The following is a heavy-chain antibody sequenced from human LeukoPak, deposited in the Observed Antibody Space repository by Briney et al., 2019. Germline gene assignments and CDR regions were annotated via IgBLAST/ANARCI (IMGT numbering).Heavy chain of an antibody. CDR3: ARQPGSFTYYDFWSGYYTLNWFDP. J-gene: IGHJ5*02. CDR2: IYYSGST. D-gene: IGHD3-3*01. V-gene: IGHV4-39*01. CDR1: GGSISSSSYY. Sequence: SRTLSLTCTVSGGSISSSSYYWGWIRQPPGKGLEWIGSIYYSGSTYYNPSLKSRVTISVDTSKNQFSLKLSSVTAADTAVYYCARQPGSFTYYDFWSGYYTLNWFDPWGQGTLVTVSS.